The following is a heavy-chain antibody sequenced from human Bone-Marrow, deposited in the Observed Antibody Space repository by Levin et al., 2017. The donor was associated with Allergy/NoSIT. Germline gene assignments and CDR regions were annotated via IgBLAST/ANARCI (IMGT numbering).Heavy chain of an antibody. J-gene: IGHJ4*02. CDR1: GFTFSSYA. D-gene: IGHD3-3*01. CDR2: ISGSGGST. CDR3: AKDNGYDFWSGYYYFDY. V-gene: IGHV3-23*01. Sequence: LSLTCAASGFTFSSYAMSWVRQAPGKGLEWVSAISGSGGSTYYADSVKGRFTISRDNSKNTLYLQMNSLRAEDTAVYYCAKDNGYDFWSGYYYFDYWGQGTLVTVSS.